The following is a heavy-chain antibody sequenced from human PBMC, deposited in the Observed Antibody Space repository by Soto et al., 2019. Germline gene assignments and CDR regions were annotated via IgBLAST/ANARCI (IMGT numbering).Heavy chain of an antibody. CDR1: GFTFSNFD. CDR3: AREGSVSSSDYYAYYYGMDV. D-gene: IGHD3-10*01. V-gene: IGHV3-48*03. Sequence: GGSLSLSCAVSGFTFSNFDMNWVRQAPGKGLEWVSYITSSGGTIYYADSVKGRFTISRDNAKNSLYLQMNSLRGEDTAVYYCAREGSVSSSDYYAYYYGMDVWGLGTTVTDSS. J-gene: IGHJ6*02. CDR2: ITSSGGTI.